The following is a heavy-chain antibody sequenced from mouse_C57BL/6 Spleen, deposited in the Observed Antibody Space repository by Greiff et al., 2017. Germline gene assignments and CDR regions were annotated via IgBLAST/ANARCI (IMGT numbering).Heavy chain of an antibody. CDR1: EYEFPSHD. Sequence: EVQVVESGGGLVQPGESLKLSCESNEYEFPSHDMSWVRKTPEKRLELVAAINSDGGSTYYPDTMERRFIISRDNTKKTLYLQMSSLRSEDTALYYCARQGVTTGYYYAMDYWGQGTSVTVSS. CDR2: INSDGGST. J-gene: IGHJ4*01. CDR3: ARQGVTTGYYYAMDY. V-gene: IGHV5-2*01. D-gene: IGHD2-2*01.